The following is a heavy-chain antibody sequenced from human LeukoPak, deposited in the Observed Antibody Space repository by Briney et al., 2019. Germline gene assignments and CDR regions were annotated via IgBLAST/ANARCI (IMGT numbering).Heavy chain of an antibody. J-gene: IGHJ4*02. Sequence: PGRSLRLSCEASGFVFSNYGIHWVRQAPGKGLEWVAVIWYDGSNKYYADSVKGRFTISGDNSKNTLYLQMNSLRAEDTAVYYCARGAWIQLEDHFDYWGQGTLVTVSS. V-gene: IGHV3-33*08. D-gene: IGHD5-18*01. CDR3: ARGAWIQLEDHFDY. CDR1: GFVFSNYG. CDR2: IWYDGSNK.